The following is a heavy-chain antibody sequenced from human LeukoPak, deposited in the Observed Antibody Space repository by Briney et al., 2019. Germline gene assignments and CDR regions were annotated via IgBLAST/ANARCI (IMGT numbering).Heavy chain of an antibody. CDR1: GFTFSSYG. Sequence: GRSLRLSCAASGFTFSSYGMHWVRQAPGKGLEWVANINQDGRHRYFVNSVEGRFSISRDNAKNSLYLQIDSLRADDTAVYYCARGGRGWFDPWGQGTLVTVSS. D-gene: IGHD1-26*01. J-gene: IGHJ5*02. CDR3: ARGGRGWFDP. CDR2: INQDGRHR. V-gene: IGHV3-7*01.